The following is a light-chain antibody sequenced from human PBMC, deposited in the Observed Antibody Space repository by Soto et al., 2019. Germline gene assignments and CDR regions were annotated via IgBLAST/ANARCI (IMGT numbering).Light chain of an antibody. CDR2: AAS. CDR3: QQSYSTLWP. CDR1: QSISSY. V-gene: IGKV1-39*01. J-gene: IGKJ1*01. Sequence: VQMPQSTSSLSASVGDRVTIPCLASQSISSYLNLNQQIPGKAPKLLIYAASSLQSGVTSRFSGSGSGADFTLTISSLQPEDFATYYCQQSYSTLWPFCQGTNVDI.